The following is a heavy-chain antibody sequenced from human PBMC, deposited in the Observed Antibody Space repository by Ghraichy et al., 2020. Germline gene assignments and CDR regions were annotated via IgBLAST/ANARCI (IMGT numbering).Heavy chain of an antibody. V-gene: IGHV3-53*01. CDR1: GFTVSSNY. D-gene: IGHD3-22*01. Sequence: GALRLSCAASGFTVSSNYMSWVRQAPGKGLEWVSVIYSGGSTYYADSVKGRFTISRDNSKNTLYLQMNSLRAEDTAVYYCATNYYDSSGYSNRDYWGQGTLVTVSS. CDR2: IYSGGST. CDR3: ATNYYDSSGYSNRDY. J-gene: IGHJ4*02.